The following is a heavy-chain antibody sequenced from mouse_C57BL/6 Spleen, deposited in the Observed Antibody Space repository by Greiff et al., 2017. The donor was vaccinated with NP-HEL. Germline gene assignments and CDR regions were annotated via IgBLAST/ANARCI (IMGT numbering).Heavy chain of an antibody. Sequence: QVQLQQPGAELVKPGASVKLSCKASGYTFTSYWMQWVKQRPGQGLEWIGEIDPSDSSTNYNQKFKGKATLTVDTSSSTAYMQLSSLTSEDSAVYYCARGLRRFDYWGKGTTLTVSS. V-gene: IGHV1-50*01. CDR3: ARGLRRFDY. D-gene: IGHD2-2*01. CDR1: GYTFTSYW. J-gene: IGHJ2*01. CDR2: IDPSDSST.